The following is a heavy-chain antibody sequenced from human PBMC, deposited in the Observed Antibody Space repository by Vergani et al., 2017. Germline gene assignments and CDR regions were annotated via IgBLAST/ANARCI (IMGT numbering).Heavy chain of an antibody. V-gene: IGHV1-46*01. J-gene: IGHJ6*02. CDR3: ARDQGYSYGHSYYYYYYGMDV. CDR1: GYTFTSYY. Sequence: QVQLVQSGAEVKKPGASVKVSCKASGYTFTSYYMHWVRQAPGQGLEWMGIINPSGGSTSYAQKFQGRVTMTRDTSTSTVYMELSSLRSEDTAVYYCARDQGYSYGHSYYYYYYGMDVWGQGTTVTVSS. CDR2: INPSGGST. D-gene: IGHD5-18*01.